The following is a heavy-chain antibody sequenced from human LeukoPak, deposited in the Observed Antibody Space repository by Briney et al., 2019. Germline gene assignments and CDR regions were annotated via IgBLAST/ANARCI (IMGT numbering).Heavy chain of an antibody. CDR2: IYHSGST. CDR3: AGGYYYDREDI. Sequence: SETLSLTCAVSGGSISSGGYSWSWIRQPPGKGLEWIGYIYHSGSTYYNPSLKSRVTISVDTSKNQFSLKLSSVTAADTAVYYCAGGYYYDREDIWGQGTMVTVSS. J-gene: IGHJ3*02. D-gene: IGHD3-22*01. V-gene: IGHV4-30-2*02. CDR1: GGSISSGGYS.